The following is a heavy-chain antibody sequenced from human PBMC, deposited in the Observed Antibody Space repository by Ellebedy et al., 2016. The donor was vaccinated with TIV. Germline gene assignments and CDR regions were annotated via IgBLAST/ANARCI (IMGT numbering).Heavy chain of an antibody. V-gene: IGHV3-48*02. CDR2: ISSSSSTI. Sequence: GESLKISCAASGFTFSSYSMNWVRQAPGKGLEWVSYISSSSSTIYYADSVKGRFTISRDNAKNSLYLQMNSLRDADTAVYYCARDFGGRFLNWFDPWGQGTLVTVSS. CDR3: ARDFGGRFLNWFDP. CDR1: GFTFSSYS. D-gene: IGHD1-26*01. J-gene: IGHJ5*02.